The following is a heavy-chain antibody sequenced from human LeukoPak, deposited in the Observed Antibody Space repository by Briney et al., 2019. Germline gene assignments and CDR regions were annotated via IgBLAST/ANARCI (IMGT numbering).Heavy chain of an antibody. J-gene: IGHJ3*02. D-gene: IGHD4-11*01. CDR2: IYYSGST. CDR1: GSSISGYY. Sequence: SETLSLTCTVSGSSISGYYWSWIRQPPGKGLEWIAYIYYSGSTSYNPSLKSRVTISVDTSQNQFSLKLTSVTAADTAVYFCARDDPTSNYHLPFDIWGRGTLVTVSS. V-gene: IGHV4-59*01. CDR3: ARDDPTSNYHLPFDI.